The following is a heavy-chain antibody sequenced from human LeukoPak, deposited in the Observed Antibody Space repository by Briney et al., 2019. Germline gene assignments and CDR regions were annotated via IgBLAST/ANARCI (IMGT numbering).Heavy chain of an antibody. CDR2: IYTSGST. J-gene: IGHJ4*02. Sequence: PSQTLSLTCTVSGGSISSGSYYWSWIRQPPGKGLEWIGRIYTSGSTNYNPSLKSRVTISVDTSKNQFSLKLSSVTAADTAVYYCARAGDFWSGYYVDCWGQGTLVTASS. CDR3: ARAGDFWSGYYVDC. CDR1: GGSISSGSYY. D-gene: IGHD3-3*01. V-gene: IGHV4-61*02.